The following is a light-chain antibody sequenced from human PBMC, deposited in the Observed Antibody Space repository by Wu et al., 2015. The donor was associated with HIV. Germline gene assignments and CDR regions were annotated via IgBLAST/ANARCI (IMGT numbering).Light chain of an antibody. CDR3: QQYGNSPPT. Sequence: EIVLTQSPGALSSSPGKRATLSCRASQTVVSSSLAWYQQRPGQAPRLLIYGVSSRATDIPDRFSGSGSETDFTLTISRLEPEDFALYFCQQYGNSPPTFGQGTKVEI. J-gene: IGKJ1*01. CDR1: QTVVSSS. V-gene: IGKV3-20*01. CDR2: GVS.